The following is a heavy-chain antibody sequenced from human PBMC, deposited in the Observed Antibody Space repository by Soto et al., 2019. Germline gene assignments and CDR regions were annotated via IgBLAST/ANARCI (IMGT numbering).Heavy chain of an antibody. CDR2: INHSGST. Sequence: SETLSLTCAVYGGSFSGYYWSWIRQPPGKGPEWIGEINHSGSTNYNPSLKSRVTISVDTSKNQFSLKLSSVTAADTAVYYCARPGPNGDYDYWGQGTLVTVSS. D-gene: IGHD4-17*01. V-gene: IGHV4-34*01. CDR1: GGSFSGYY. CDR3: ARPGPNGDYDY. J-gene: IGHJ4*02.